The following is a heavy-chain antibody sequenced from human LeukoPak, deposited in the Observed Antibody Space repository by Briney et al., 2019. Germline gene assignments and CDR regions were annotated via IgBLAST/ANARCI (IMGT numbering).Heavy chain of an antibody. CDR2: MNTNSGNT. D-gene: IGHD1-26*01. V-gene: IGHV1-8*01. CDR3: ARVTGSSDY. CDR1: GYTFTNDD. Sequence: ASVKVSCKASGYTFTNDDTSWVRQATGQGLEWMGWMNTNSGNTGYAQKFQGRVTMTRDTSISTAYMELSSLRSDDTAVYYCARVTGSSDYWGQGTLVTVSS. J-gene: IGHJ4*02.